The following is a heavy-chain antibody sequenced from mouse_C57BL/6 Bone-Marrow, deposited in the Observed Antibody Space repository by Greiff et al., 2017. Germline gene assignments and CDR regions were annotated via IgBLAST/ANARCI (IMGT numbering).Heavy chain of an antibody. V-gene: IGHV1-55*01. CDR3: ARRDGYDDYYAMDY. CDR2: IYPGSGST. J-gene: IGHJ4*01. CDR1: GYTFTSYW. Sequence: VQLQQPGAELVKPGASVKMSCKASGYTFTSYWLTWVKQRPGQGLEWIGDIYPGSGSTNYNEKFKSKATLTVDTSSSTAYMQLSSLTSEDSAVYYCARRDGYDDYYAMDYWGQGTSVTVSS. D-gene: IGHD2-2*01.